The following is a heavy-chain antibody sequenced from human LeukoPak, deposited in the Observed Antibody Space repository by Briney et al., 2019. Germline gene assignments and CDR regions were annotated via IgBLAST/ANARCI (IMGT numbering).Heavy chain of an antibody. CDR1: GFTFSSYA. Sequence: GGSLRLSCAASGFTFSSYAMHWVRQAPGKGLEWVAVISYDGSNKYYADSVKGRFTISRDNAKNSLYLQINSLRAEDTAVYYCARSSYSSSSSVWGQGTMVTVSS. CDR2: ISYDGSNK. CDR3: ARSSYSSSSSV. J-gene: IGHJ3*01. D-gene: IGHD6-6*01. V-gene: IGHV3-30-3*01.